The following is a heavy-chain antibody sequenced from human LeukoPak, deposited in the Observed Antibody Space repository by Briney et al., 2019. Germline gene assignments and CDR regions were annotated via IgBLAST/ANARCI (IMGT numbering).Heavy chain of an antibody. CDR2: ISSSSSYI. J-gene: IGHJ4*02. Sequence: GGSLRLSCAASGFTFSSYSMNWVRQAPGKGLEWVSSISSSSSYIYYADSVKGRFTISRDNSKNTLYLQMNSLRAEDTAVYYCATPKYYYDSSGYPLSGYFDYWGQGTLVTVSS. CDR1: GFTFSSYS. V-gene: IGHV3-21*04. D-gene: IGHD3-22*01. CDR3: ATPKYYYDSSGYPLSGYFDY.